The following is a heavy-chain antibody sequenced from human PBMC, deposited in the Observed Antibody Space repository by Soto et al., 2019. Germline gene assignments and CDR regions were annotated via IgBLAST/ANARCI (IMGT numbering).Heavy chain of an antibody. J-gene: IGHJ3*01. V-gene: IGHV1-69*08. CDR3: ARDRITTRGDAFDL. D-gene: IGHD3-3*01. CDR1: GGTFSTYI. CDR2: IIPIPDIT. Sequence: QVQLVQSGAEVRKPGSSVKVSCKAPGGTFSTYIISWVRQAPGQGLEWMGRIIPIPDITNYAQKFQGRATATADRSTSTAYMELTSLKSEDTAVYYCARDRITTRGDAFDLWGQGTMVTVSS.